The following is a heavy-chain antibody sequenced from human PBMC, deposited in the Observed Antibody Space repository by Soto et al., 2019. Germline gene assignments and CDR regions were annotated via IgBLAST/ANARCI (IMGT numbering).Heavy chain of an antibody. Sequence: ASVKVSCKASGDTFASFGFSWVRQAPGQGLEWLGWTSAYNGNTHYAQKVRDRVTLTTDTSTNTAYMELRSLTSDDTAVYYCARDQESITDRILQYWGQGTQVTVSS. CDR2: TSAYNGNT. CDR1: GDTFASFG. D-gene: IGHD3-10*01. V-gene: IGHV1-18*01. J-gene: IGHJ4*02. CDR3: ARDQESITDRILQY.